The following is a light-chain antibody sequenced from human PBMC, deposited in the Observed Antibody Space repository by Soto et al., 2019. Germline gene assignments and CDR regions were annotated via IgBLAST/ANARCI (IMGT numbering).Light chain of an antibody. V-gene: IGKV3-20*01. CDR2: GAS. J-gene: IGKJ3*01. Sequence: EIVLTQSPGTLSLSPGERATLSCRASQSVSSSYLAWYQQKPGQAPRLLIYGASSRATGIPDRVSGSGSGTDFTLTIRRLEPEDFAVYYCQQYGSSPPFTFGPGTKVDI. CDR1: QSVSSSY. CDR3: QQYGSSPPFT.